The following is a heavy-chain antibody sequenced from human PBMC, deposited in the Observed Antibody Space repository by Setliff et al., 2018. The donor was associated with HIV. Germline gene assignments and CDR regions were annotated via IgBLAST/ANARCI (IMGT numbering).Heavy chain of an antibody. Sequence: SSETLSLTCTVSGGSISSSTYYWGWIRQPPGKGLEWIGTIYYSGSTYYNPSLKSRLTISVDTSKNQFSLKLSSVTAADTAVYYCARRDGYSYGFYFDYWGQGTLVTSPQ. CDR3: ARRDGYSYGFYFDY. V-gene: IGHV4-39*01. D-gene: IGHD5-18*01. CDR1: GGSISSSTYY. J-gene: IGHJ4*02. CDR2: IYYSGST.